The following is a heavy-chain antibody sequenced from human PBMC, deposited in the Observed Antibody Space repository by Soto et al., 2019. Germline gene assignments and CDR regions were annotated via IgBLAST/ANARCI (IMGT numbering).Heavy chain of an antibody. J-gene: IGHJ6*02. Sequence: QVQLQESGPGLVKPSQTLSLTCTVSGGSISSGGYYWSWIRQHPGKGLEWVGYIYYSGSTYYNPSLKGRVTISVDTYKNQFSLKLSAVTAADTAVYYWARVWGGDCHYGMDVWGQGTTVTVSS. V-gene: IGHV4-31*03. CDR1: GGSISSGGYY. D-gene: IGHD2-21*02. CDR3: ARVWGGDCHYGMDV. CDR2: IYYSGST.